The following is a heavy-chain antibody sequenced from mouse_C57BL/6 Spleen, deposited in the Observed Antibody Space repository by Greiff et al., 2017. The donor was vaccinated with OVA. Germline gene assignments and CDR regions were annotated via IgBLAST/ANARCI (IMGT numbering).Heavy chain of an antibody. Sequence: VKLMESGAELAKPGASVKLSCKASGYTFTSYWMHWVKQRPGQGLEWIGYINPSSGYTKYNQKFKDKATLTADNSSSTAYMQLSSLTYEDSAVYYCARKESYYDYDEDAMDYWGQGTSVTVSS. CDR1: GYTFTSYW. CDR2: INPSSGYT. J-gene: IGHJ4*01. V-gene: IGHV1-7*01. CDR3: ARKESYYDYDEDAMDY. D-gene: IGHD2-4*01.